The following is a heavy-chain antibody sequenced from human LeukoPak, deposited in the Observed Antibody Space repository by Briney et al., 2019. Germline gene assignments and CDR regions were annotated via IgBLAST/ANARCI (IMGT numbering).Heavy chain of an antibody. CDR2: IRVYNGNT. Sequence: ASVKVSCKASGYTFTSYGISWVRQAPGQGLEWMGWIRVYNGNTNYAQKLQGRVTMTTDTSTSTAYMELRSLRSDDTAVYYCARDRGVPGYYYYYMDVWGKGTTVTVSS. J-gene: IGHJ6*03. CDR3: ARDRGVPGYYYYYMDV. D-gene: IGHD1-1*01. V-gene: IGHV1-18*01. CDR1: GYTFTSYG.